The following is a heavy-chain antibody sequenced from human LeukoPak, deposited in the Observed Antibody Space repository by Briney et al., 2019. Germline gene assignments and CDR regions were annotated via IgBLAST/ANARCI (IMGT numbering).Heavy chain of an antibody. CDR3: AKDVPMVRGVKDAFDI. CDR2: ISGSGGST. CDR1: GFTFSSYA. Sequence: GGSLRLSCAASGFTFSSYAMSWVRQAPGKGLEWVSAISGSGGSTYYADSVRGRFTISRDNSKNTLYLQMNSLRAEDTAVYYCAKDVPMVRGVKDAFDIWGQGTMVTVSS. J-gene: IGHJ3*02. D-gene: IGHD3-10*01. V-gene: IGHV3-23*01.